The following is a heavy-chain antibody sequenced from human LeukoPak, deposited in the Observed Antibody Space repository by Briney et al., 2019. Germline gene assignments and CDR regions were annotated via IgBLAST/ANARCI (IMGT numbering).Heavy chain of an antibody. CDR2: IWNDGSKS. V-gene: IGHV3-33*08. D-gene: IGHD6-19*01. Sequence: GRSLRLSCAASGFTFSSYAMHWVRQAPGKGLEWVAVIWNDGSKSNYPDSVKGRFTISRDDSKNTLFLQMSSLRVEDTAVYYCARFRSGWYMDYWGQGTLVTVS. CDR1: GFTFSSYA. CDR3: ARFRSGWYMDY. J-gene: IGHJ4*02.